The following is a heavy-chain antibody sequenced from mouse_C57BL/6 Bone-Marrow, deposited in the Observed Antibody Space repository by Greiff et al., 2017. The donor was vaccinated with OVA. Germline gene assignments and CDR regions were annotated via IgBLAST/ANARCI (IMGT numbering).Heavy chain of an antibody. V-gene: IGHV1-69*01. CDR3: ARQYSLFDY. J-gene: IGHJ3*01. CDR2: IDPSASYT. CDR1: GYTFTSYW. D-gene: IGHD6-1*01. Sequence: QVQLQQPGPELVMPGASVKLSCKASGYTFTSYWMHWVKQSPGQGLEWIGEIDPSASYTNYNQKFKGKSTLTVDKSSSTAYMQLRSLTSEDSAVYYCARQYSLFDYGGRGTLVTVSA.